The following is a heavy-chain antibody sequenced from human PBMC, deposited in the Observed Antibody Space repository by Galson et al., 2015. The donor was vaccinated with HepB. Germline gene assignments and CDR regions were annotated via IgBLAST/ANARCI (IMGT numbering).Heavy chain of an antibody. V-gene: IGHV1-18*04. CDR3: ARVRYDILTGYNYYGMDV. CDR2: ISAYNGNT. D-gene: IGHD3-9*01. J-gene: IGHJ6*02. CDR1: GYTFTSYG. Sequence: SVKVSCKASGYTFTSYGISWVRQAPGQGLEWMGWISAYNGNTNHAQKLQGRVTMTTDTSTSTAYMELRSLRSDDTAVYYCARVRYDILTGYNYYGMDVWGQGTTVTVSS.